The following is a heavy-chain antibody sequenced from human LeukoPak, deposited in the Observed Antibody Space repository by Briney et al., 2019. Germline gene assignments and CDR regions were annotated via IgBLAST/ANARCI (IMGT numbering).Heavy chain of an antibody. CDR2: ISSSSSYI. Sequence: GGSLRLSCAVSGFTFSSYTMNWVRQAPGKGLEWVSSISSSSSYIYYADSVKGRFTISRDKAKNSLYLQMNSLRAEDTAIYYCAREGMVATFDYWGQGTLVTVSS. J-gene: IGHJ4*02. D-gene: IGHD5-12*01. CDR1: GFTFSSYT. CDR3: AREGMVATFDY. V-gene: IGHV3-21*01.